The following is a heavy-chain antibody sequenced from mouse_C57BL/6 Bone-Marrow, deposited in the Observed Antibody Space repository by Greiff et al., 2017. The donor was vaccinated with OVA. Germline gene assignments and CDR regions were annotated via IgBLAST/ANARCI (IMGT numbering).Heavy chain of an antibody. CDR3: ASRGRRRFYAMDY. Sequence: EVKLQESGPGLVKPSQSLSLTCSVTGYSITSGYYWNWIRQFPGNKLEWMGYISYDGSNNYNPSLKNRISITRDTSKNQFFLKLNSVTTEDTATYYCASRGRRRFYAMDYWGQGTSVTVSS. J-gene: IGHJ4*01. D-gene: IGHD1-1*01. CDR2: ISYDGSN. CDR1: GYSITSGYY. V-gene: IGHV3-6*01.